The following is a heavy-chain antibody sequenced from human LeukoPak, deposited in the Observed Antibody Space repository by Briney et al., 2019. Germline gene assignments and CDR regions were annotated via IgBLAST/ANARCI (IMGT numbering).Heavy chain of an antibody. CDR1: GGSISSSSYY. J-gene: IGHJ6*03. V-gene: IGHV4-39*07. Sequence: SETLSLTCTVSGGSISSSSYYWGWIRQPPGKGLEWIGSIYYSGSTYYNPSHKSRVTISVDTSKNQFSLKLSSVTAADTAVYYCAREGIAAVNYYYYYMDVWGKGTTVTVSS. CDR3: AREGIAAVNYYYYYMDV. D-gene: IGHD6-13*01. CDR2: IYYSGST.